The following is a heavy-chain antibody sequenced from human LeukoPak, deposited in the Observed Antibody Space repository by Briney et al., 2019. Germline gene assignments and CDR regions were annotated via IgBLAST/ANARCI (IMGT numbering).Heavy chain of an antibody. CDR3: ASSYYDILTGYCSWFDP. D-gene: IGHD3-9*01. CDR1: GGSFSGYY. Sequence: SETLSLTCAVYGGSFSGYYWSWIRQPPGKGLEWIGEISHSGSTNYNPSLKSRVTISVDTSKNQFSLKLSSVTAADTAVYYCASSYYDILTGYCSWFDPWGQGTLVTVSS. CDR2: ISHSGST. J-gene: IGHJ5*02. V-gene: IGHV4-34*01.